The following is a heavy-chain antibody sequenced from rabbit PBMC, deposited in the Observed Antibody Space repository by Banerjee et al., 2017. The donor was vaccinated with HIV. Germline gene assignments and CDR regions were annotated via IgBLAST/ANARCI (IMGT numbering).Heavy chain of an antibody. CDR3: ARGGYTYTYIGGSYGHYFNL. V-gene: IGHV1S47*01. D-gene: IGHD4-1*01. Sequence: STYYATWAKGRFTISRSTSLNTVTLQMTSLTAADTATYFCARGGYTYTYIGGSYGHYFNLWGQGTLVTVS. J-gene: IGHJ4*01. CDR2: ST.